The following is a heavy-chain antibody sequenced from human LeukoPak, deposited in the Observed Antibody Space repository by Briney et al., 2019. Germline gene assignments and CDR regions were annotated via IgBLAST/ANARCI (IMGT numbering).Heavy chain of an antibody. CDR1: GGTFSSYA. Sequence: ASVKVSCKASGGTFSSYAISWVRQAPGQGLEWMGWISAYNGNTNYAQKLQGRVTMTTDTSTSTAYMELRSLRSDDTAVYYCARVGAYSSSWNDFDYWGQGTLVTVSS. CDR2: ISAYNGNT. J-gene: IGHJ4*02. CDR3: ARVGAYSSSWNDFDY. D-gene: IGHD6-13*01. V-gene: IGHV1-18*01.